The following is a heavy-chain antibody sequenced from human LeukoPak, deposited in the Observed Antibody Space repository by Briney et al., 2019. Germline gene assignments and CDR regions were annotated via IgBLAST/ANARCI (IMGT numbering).Heavy chain of an antibody. J-gene: IGHJ5*02. CDR1: GFSFSSYG. D-gene: IGHD2-2*01. V-gene: IGHV3-23*01. CDR2: ISGSGGST. Sequence: GGSLRLSCAASGFSFSSYGMSWVRQAPGKGLEWVSAISGSGGSTYYADSVKGRFTISRDNSKNTLYLQMNSLRAEDTAVYYCAKSIVVGARFDPWGQGTLVTVSS. CDR3: AKSIVVGARFDP.